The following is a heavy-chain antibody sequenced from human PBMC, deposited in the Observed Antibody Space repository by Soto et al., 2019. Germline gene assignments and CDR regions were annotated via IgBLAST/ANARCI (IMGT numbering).Heavy chain of an antibody. CDR2: IYYSGIT. CDR1: GGSISSFY. Sequence: SETLSLTCTVSGGSISSFYWSWIRQPPGKGLEWIGYIYYSGITNYNPSLKSRVTMSVDTSKNQFSLKLSSATAADTAMYYCTRAPPGSGWYPLSDYWGQGTLVPVSA. D-gene: IGHD6-19*01. V-gene: IGHV4-59*01. CDR3: TRAPPGSGWYPLSDY. J-gene: IGHJ4*02.